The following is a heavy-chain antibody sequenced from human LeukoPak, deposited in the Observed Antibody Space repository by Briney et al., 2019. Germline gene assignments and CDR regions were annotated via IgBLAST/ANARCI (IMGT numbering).Heavy chain of an antibody. CDR3: ARDSSSWVMDWFDP. Sequence: ASVKVSCKASGYTFTSYGISWVRQAPGQGLEWMGWINTNTGNPTYAQGFTGRFVFSLDTSVSTAYLQISSLKAEDTAVYYCARDSSSWVMDWFDPWGQGTLVTVSS. D-gene: IGHD6-13*01. J-gene: IGHJ5*02. CDR2: INTNTGNP. CDR1: GYTFTSYG. V-gene: IGHV7-4-1*02.